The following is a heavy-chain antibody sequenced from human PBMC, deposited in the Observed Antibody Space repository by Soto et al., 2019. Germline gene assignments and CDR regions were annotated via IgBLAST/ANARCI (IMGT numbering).Heavy chain of an antibody. CDR1: GFMFSGFG. V-gene: IGHV3-30*18. Sequence: QVQLVESGGGVVQPGRSLRLSCAASGFMFSGFGMHWVRQAPGKGLQWVAGISKDGSKKYYADSVKGRFTISRDNSKNTLYLQMNGLRAEDTAVYYCANPSGYYFGLGSHDEASDMWGQGTGVTVFS. CDR2: ISKDGSKK. CDR3: ANPSGYYFGLGSHDEASDM. J-gene: IGHJ3*02. D-gene: IGHD3-10*01.